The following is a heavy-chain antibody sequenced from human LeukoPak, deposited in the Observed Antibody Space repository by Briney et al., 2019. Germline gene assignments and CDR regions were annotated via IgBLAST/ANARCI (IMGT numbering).Heavy chain of an antibody. CDR2: INPNSGGT. J-gene: IGHJ4*02. D-gene: IGHD1-26*01. Sequence: GASVEVSCKASGYIFTGYYMHWVRQAPGQGLEWMGWINPNSGGTNYAQKFQGRVTMTRDTSISTAYMELSRLRSDDTAVYYCARAVGSGSYQANFDYWGQGTLVTVSS. CDR3: ARAVGSGSYQANFDY. CDR1: GYIFTGYY. V-gene: IGHV1-2*02.